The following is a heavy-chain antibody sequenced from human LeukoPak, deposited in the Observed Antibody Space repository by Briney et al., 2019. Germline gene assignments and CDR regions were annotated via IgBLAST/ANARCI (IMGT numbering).Heavy chain of an antibody. J-gene: IGHJ3*01. V-gene: IGHV3-30*18. CDR3: VKPVPGAYDAFDV. CDR1: GFTFSNYG. CDR2: ISYDGSNK. Sequence: PGRSLRLSCAASGFTFSNYGMHWVRQAPGKGLEWVAVISYDGSNKYSVDSVKGRFTFSRDNSKNMLYLQMNSLRPEDTAVYYCVKPVPGAYDAFDVWGQGTMVTVSS. D-gene: IGHD2-2*01.